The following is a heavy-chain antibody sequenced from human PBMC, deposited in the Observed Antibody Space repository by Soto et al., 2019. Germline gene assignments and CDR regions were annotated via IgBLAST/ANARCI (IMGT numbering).Heavy chain of an antibody. Sequence: EVQLVESGGGLVKPGGSLRLSCSASGFTFSSYSMNWVRQAPGKRLEWVSSISSSSSYIYYADSVNGRFTISRDNAKNSLYLQMNSLRAEDTAVYYCAREYSSGFLGVIDYWGQGTLVTVSS. J-gene: IGHJ4*02. CDR1: GFTFSSYS. V-gene: IGHV3-21*01. CDR3: AREYSSGFLGVIDY. D-gene: IGHD6-19*01. CDR2: ISSSSSYI.